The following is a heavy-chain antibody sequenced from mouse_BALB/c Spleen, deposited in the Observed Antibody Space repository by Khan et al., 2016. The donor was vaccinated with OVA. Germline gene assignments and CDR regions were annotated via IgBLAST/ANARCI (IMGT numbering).Heavy chain of an antibody. CDR1: GFNIKDTY. CDR3: ASLRNYNAMDY. D-gene: IGHD1-1*01. J-gene: IGHJ4*01. V-gene: IGHV14-3*02. Sequence: VQLQQSGAELVKPGASVKLSCTASGFNIKDTYMHWVKQRPEQGLEWIGRIDPANGNTKYDPKFQGKATITADTSSNTAYLQLSSLTSEDTAVYYCASLRNYNAMDYWGQGTSVTVSS. CDR2: IDPANGNT.